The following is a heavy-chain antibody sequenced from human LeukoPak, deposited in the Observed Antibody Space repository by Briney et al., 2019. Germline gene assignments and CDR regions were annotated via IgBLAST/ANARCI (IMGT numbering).Heavy chain of an antibody. CDR2: IYYSGST. Sequence: PSETLSLTCTVSGDSISSYYWSWIRQPPGKGLEWIGYIYYSGSTNYNPSLKSRVTISVDTSKTQFSLKLSSVTAADTAVYYCARVSWFPGSSYYYMDVWGKGTTVTVSS. J-gene: IGHJ6*03. D-gene: IGHD3-9*01. V-gene: IGHV4-59*01. CDR3: ARVSWFPGSSYYYMDV. CDR1: GDSISSYY.